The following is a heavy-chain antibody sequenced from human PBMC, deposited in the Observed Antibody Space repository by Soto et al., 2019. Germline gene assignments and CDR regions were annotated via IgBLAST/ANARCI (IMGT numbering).Heavy chain of an antibody. D-gene: IGHD6-6*01. Sequence: QVQLVQSGAEVKKPGASVKVSCKASGYTFTGYYMHWVRQAPGQGLEWMGWINPNSGGTNYAQKFQGWVTMTRDTSISTAYRELSRLRSDDTAVYYCARGSPSEYSSPHGSDPGGQGTLFTVSS. CDR3: ARGSPSEYSSPHGSDP. CDR2: INPNSGGT. J-gene: IGHJ5*02. V-gene: IGHV1-2*04. CDR1: GYTFTGYY.